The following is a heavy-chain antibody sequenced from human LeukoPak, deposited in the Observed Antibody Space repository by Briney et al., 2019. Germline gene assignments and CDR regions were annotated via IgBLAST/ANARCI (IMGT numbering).Heavy chain of an antibody. J-gene: IGHJ4*02. D-gene: IGHD3-22*01. CDR2: IFPPNSDT. CDR1: GYSFITYW. CDR3: ARLSYDRSPIWVGFYY. V-gene: IGHV5-51*01. Sequence: GESLKISCKTSGYSFITYWIGWVRQMPGNGLEWMGVIFPPNSDTRYNPSLQGQVTISADKSISTAYLQWSSLKASDTAMYYCARLSYDRSPIWVGFYYWGQGTLVTVSS.